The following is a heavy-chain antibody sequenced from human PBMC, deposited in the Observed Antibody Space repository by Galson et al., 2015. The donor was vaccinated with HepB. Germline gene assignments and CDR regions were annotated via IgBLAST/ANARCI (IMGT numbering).Heavy chain of an antibody. J-gene: IGHJ4*02. D-gene: IGHD1-26*01. CDR1: GFTVRTNS. CDR3: ATERSTSGSYYFDN. Sequence: SLRLSCAASGFTVRTNSMSWVRKAPGKGLEWVSVFYSGGSTYYADSVKGRFTISRVDSKNTLYLHLNSLRPEDTAVCYCATERSTSGSYYFDNWGQGTLVTVSS. CDR2: FYSGGST. V-gene: IGHV3-66*02.